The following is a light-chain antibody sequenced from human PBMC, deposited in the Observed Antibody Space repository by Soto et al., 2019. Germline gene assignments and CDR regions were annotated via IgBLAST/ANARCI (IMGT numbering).Light chain of an antibody. J-gene: IGKJ1*01. CDR3: RQYNSYSWT. Sequence: DIQMTQSPSTLYAAVGDRVTITCRARQSVSSWLAWYQQKPGKAPKLLIYKASSLESGVPSGFSGSGSGTEFTLTITCLQPDDFATYYCRQYNSYSWTFRQGTKVEIK. CDR1: QSVSSW. V-gene: IGKV1-5*03. CDR2: KAS.